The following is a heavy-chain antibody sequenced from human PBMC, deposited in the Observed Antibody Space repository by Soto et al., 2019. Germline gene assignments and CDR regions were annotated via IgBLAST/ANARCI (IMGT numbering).Heavy chain of an antibody. V-gene: IGHV4-39*01. CDR3: ASSDYDFWSGYFVY. J-gene: IGHJ4*02. Sequence: TLSLTCTVSGGSISSSSYYWGWIRQPPGKGLEWIGSIYYSGSTYYNPSLKSRVTISVDTSKNQFSLKLSSVTAADTAVYYCASSDYDFWSGYFVYWGQGTLVTVSS. CDR1: GGSISSSSYY. CDR2: IYYSGST. D-gene: IGHD3-3*01.